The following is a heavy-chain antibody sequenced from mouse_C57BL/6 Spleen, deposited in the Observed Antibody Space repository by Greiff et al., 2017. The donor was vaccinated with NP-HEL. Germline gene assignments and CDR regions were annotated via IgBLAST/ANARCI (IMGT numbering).Heavy chain of an antibody. Sequence: QVQLQQSGPELVKPGASVKISCKASGYAFSSSWMNWVKQRPGKGLEWIGRIYPGDGDTNYNGKFKGKATLTADKSSSTAYMQLSSLTSEDSAVYFCAIAYYSNYTWYFDVWGTGTTVTVSS. CDR3: AIAYYSNYTWYFDV. J-gene: IGHJ1*03. CDR2: IYPGDGDT. V-gene: IGHV1-82*01. CDR1: GYAFSSSW. D-gene: IGHD2-5*01.